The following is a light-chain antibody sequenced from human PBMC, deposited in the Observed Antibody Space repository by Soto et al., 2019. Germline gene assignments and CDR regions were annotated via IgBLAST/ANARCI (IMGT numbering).Light chain of an antibody. CDR3: QQYNNWPRAT. CDR2: GAS. Sequence: EIVMTQSPVTLSVSPGERATLSCRASQSVDGKLAWYQQKPGQAPRLLIYGASTRATGIPARFSGSGSGTEFNLTISSLQSEDFGVYYCQQYNNWPRATFGGGTKVDNK. CDR1: QSVDGK. J-gene: IGKJ4*01. V-gene: IGKV3-15*01.